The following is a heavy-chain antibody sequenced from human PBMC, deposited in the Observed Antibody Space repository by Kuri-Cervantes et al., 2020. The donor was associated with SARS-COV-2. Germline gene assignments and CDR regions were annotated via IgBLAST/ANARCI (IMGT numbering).Heavy chain of an antibody. V-gene: IGHV4-34*01. CDR3: ARDTYYDILTGYSPLGFDP. J-gene: IGHJ5*02. D-gene: IGHD3-9*01. CDR1: GGSFSGYY. Sequence: SETLSLTCAVYGGSFSGYYWSWIRQPPGKGLEWIGEINHSGSTNYNPSLKSRVTMSVDTSKNQFSLKLSSVTAADTAVYYCARDTYYDILTGYSPLGFDPWGQGTLVTVSS. CDR2: INHSGST.